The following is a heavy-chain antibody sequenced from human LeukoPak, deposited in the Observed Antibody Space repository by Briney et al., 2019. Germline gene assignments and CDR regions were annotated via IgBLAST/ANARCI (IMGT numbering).Heavy chain of an antibody. CDR3: AREISVSHPNDY. V-gene: IGHV3-7*01. CDR2: IWHDGSSK. D-gene: IGHD5/OR15-5a*01. Sequence: GRPLRLPCAAPGFTFRSIGMSWVHQAPGKGLEGVANIWHDGSSKYYVDSVKGRFIISRDNAKNSLFLQMNSLRAEDTAVYYCAREISVSHPNDYWGQGTLVTVSS. J-gene: IGHJ4*02. CDR1: GFTFRSIG.